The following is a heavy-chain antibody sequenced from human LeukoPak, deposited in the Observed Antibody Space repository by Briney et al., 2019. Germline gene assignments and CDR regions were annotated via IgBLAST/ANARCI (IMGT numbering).Heavy chain of an antibody. CDR3: AREYGGNGAFDI. CDR1: GFTFSNYS. Sequence: GGSLRLSCAASGFTFSNYSMNWVRQAPGKGLEWVSSISSSSSYIYYADSVKGRFTISRDNAKNSLYLQMNSLRAEDTAVYYCAREYGGNGAFDIWGQGTMVTVSS. D-gene: IGHD4-23*01. J-gene: IGHJ3*02. V-gene: IGHV3-21*01. CDR2: ISSSSSYI.